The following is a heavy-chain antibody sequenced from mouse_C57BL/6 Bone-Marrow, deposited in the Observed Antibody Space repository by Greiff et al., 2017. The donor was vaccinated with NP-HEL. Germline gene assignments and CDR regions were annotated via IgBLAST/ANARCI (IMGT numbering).Heavy chain of an antibody. CDR2: IHPSDSDT. D-gene: IGHD2-5*01. Sequence: QVQLQQPGAELVKPGASVKVSCKASGYTFTSYWMHWVKQRPGQGLEWIGRIHPSDSDTNYNQKFKGKATLTVDKSSSTAYMQLSRLTSEDSAVYYCAIRYSNYPVDYWGQGTSVTVSS. CDR1: GYTFTSYW. J-gene: IGHJ4*01. CDR3: AIRYSNYPVDY. V-gene: IGHV1-74*01.